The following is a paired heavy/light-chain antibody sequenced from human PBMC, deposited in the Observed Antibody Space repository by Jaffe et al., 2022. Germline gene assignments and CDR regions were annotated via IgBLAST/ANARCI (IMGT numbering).Light chain of an antibody. CDR1: QSVSSTY. V-gene: IGKV3-20*01. CDR3: QQYGSSPLT. Sequence: EIVLTQSPGTLSLSPGERATLSCRASQSVSSTYLAWYQHKPGQAPRLLIYDASIRATGIPDRFSGSGSGTDFTLTISSLEPEDFAVYYCQQYGSSPLTFGGGTKVEI. J-gene: IGKJ4*01. CDR2: DAS.
Heavy chain of an antibody. CDR3: AKDPLYQGSCSSSRCYSEGYPYHYMAV. J-gene: IGHJ6*03. V-gene: IGHV3-30*02. CDR1: GFSFSDYG. D-gene: IGHD2-2*01. Sequence: QVQLVESGGGVIQPGGSLRLSCAASGFSFSDYGMYWVRQAPGKGLEWVTFIRYDGSHTYYADPVKGRFTISRDNSKSTVFLQMNSLRAEDTAVYYCAKDPLYQGSCSSSRCYSEGYPYHYMAVWGKGTTVIVSS. CDR2: IRYDGSHT.